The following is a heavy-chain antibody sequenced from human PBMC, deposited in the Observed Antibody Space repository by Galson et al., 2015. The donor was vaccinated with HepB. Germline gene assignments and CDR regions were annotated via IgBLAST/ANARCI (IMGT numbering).Heavy chain of an antibody. J-gene: IGHJ3*02. CDR2: IDPTDSYI. Sequence: QSGAEVKKPGESLRISCTGSGYSFSNYWISWVRQMPGKGLEWMGRIDPTDSYINYNPSFQGHVTLSADKSISTVYLQWSSLRASDTAMYYCARPIAAAGTRAFDIWGQGTMVTVPS. V-gene: IGHV5-10-1*01. CDR1: GYSFSNYW. D-gene: IGHD6-13*01. CDR3: ARPIAAAGTRAFDI.